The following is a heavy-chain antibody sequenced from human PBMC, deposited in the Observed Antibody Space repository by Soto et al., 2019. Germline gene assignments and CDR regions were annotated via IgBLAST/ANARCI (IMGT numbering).Heavy chain of an antibody. J-gene: IGHJ6*02. CDR1: GFTFTSSA. D-gene: IGHD6-13*01. V-gene: IGHV1-58*01. CDR3: AADKFAGTSLGYYHGMDV. Sequence: SLKVSCKASGFTFTSSAVQWVRQARGQRLEWIGWIVVGSGNTNYAQKFQERVTITRDMSTSTAYMELSSLRSEDTAVYYCAADKFAGTSLGYYHGMDVWGQGTTVTVS. CDR2: IVVGSGNT.